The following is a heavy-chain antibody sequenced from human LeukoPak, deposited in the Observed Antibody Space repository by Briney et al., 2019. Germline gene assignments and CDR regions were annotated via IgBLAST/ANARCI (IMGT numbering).Heavy chain of an antibody. J-gene: IGHJ3*02. Sequence: SETLSLTCTVSGGSISSYYWSWIRQPPGKGLEWIGYIYYSGSTNYNPSLKSRVTISVDTSKNQFSLKLSSVTAADTAVYYCARQSPGSDAFDNWGQGTMVTVSS. CDR2: IYYSGST. V-gene: IGHV4-59*08. D-gene: IGHD3-10*01. CDR1: GGSISSYY. CDR3: ARQSPGSDAFDN.